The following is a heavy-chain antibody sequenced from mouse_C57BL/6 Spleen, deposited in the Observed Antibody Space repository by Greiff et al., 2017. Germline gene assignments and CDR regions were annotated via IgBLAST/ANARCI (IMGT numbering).Heavy chain of an antibody. J-gene: IGHJ1*03. Sequence: EVQVVESGGDLVKPGGSLKLSCAASGFTFSSYGMSWVRQTPDKRLEWVATISSGGSYTYYPDSVKGRFTISRDNAKNTLYLQSSRLKSEDTAMYYCARLTGTSWYFDVWGTGTTLTVSS. V-gene: IGHV5-6*01. D-gene: IGHD4-1*01. CDR2: ISSGGSYT. CDR1: GFTFSSYG. CDR3: ARLTGTSWYFDV.